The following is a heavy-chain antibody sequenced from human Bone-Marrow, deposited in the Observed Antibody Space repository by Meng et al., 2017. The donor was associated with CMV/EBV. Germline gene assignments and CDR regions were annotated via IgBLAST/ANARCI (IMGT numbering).Heavy chain of an antibody. CDR1: GGTFSSYA. Sequence: SVKVSCKASGGTFSSYAISWVRQAPGQGLEWMGGIIPIFGTANYAQKFQGRVTITTDESTSTAYMELSSLRSEDTAVYYCARDTDLGYYDFWSRTGPPYGMAVWGQGNTVNVSS. V-gene: IGHV1-69*05. J-gene: IGHJ6*02. CDR3: ARDTDLGYYDFWSRTGPPYGMAV. D-gene: IGHD3-3*01. CDR2: IIPIFGTA.